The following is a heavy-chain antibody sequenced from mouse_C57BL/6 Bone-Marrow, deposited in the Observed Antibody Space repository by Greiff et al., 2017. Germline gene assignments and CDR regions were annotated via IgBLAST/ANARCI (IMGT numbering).Heavy chain of an antibody. J-gene: IGHJ2*01. CDR3: TTSYGRSGDY. Sequence: EVQLVESGAELVRPGASVKLSCTASGFNIKDDYMHWVKQRPEQGLEWIGWIDPENGDTEYASKFQGKATITADTSSNTAYLQLSSLTSEDTAVYYCTTSYGRSGDYWGQGTTLTVSS. CDR2: IDPENGDT. CDR1: GFNIKDDY. V-gene: IGHV14-4*01. D-gene: IGHD1-1*01.